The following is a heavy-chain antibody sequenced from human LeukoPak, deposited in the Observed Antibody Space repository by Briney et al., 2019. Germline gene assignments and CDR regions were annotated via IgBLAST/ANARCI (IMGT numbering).Heavy chain of an antibody. CDR3: ARDPNYCDGGTCYFDY. J-gene: IGHJ4*02. V-gene: IGHV1-2*02. CDR2: INPNSGGT. CDR1: GYTFTGYY. Sequence: ASVKVSCKASGYTFTGYYMHWVRQAPGQGLEWMGWINPNSGGTNYARKFQGRVTMTRDTSIRTAYMELSSLTSDDTAMYYCARDPNYCDGGTCYFDYWGQGTLVTVSS. D-gene: IGHD2-15*01.